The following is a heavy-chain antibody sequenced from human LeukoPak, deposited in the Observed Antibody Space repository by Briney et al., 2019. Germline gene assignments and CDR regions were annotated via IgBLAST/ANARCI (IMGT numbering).Heavy chain of an antibody. J-gene: IGHJ4*02. Sequence: SETLSLTCTVSGGSISSGGYYWSWIRQPPGKGLEWIGYIYHSGSTYYNPSLKSRVTISVDRSKNQFSLKLSSVTAADTAVYYCARDRTPDVPGIDYWGQGTLVTVSS. V-gene: IGHV4-30-2*01. CDR2: IYHSGST. CDR1: GGSISSGGYY. CDR3: ARDRTPDVPGIDY.